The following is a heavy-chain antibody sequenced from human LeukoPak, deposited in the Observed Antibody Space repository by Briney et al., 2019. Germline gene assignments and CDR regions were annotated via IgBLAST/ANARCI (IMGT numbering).Heavy chain of an antibody. CDR3: ARHGXYGSGTYKVRANYYYYMDV. J-gene: IGHJ6*03. Sequence: GESLKISCKGSGYSFTTYWIGWVRQMPGKGLEWMGIIYPGDSDTRYSPSFQGQVTISADKSISTAYLQWRSLKASDTAMYYCARHGXYGSGTYKVRANYYYYMDVWGKGTTVTVSS. CDR2: IYPGDSDT. D-gene: IGHD3-10*01. V-gene: IGHV5-51*01. CDR1: GYSFTTYW.